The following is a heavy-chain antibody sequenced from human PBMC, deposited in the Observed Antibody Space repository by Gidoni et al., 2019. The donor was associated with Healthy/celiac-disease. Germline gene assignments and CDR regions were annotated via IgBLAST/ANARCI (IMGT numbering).Heavy chain of an antibody. J-gene: IGHJ4*02. D-gene: IGHD1-26*01. CDR3: ATANIVGATTFGYYFDY. Sequence: QVQLVQSGAAVKKPGASVKVSCKVSGYTLTELSMHWVRQAPGKGLEWMGGFDPEDGETIYAQKCQGRVTMTEDTSTDTAYMELSSLRSEDTAVYYCATANIVGATTFGYYFDYWGQGTLVTVSS. V-gene: IGHV1-24*01. CDR2: FDPEDGET. CDR1: GYTLTELS.